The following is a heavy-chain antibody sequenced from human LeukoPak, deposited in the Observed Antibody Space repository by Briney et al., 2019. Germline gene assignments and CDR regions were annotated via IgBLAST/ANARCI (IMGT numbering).Heavy chain of an antibody. J-gene: IGHJ3*02. CDR2: IIPIFGTA. Sequence: GASVKVSCKASGGTFSSYAISWVRQAPGQGLEWMGGIIPIFGTANYAQKFQGRVTITADESTSTAYMELSSLRSEDTAVYYCASTPRYCSSTSFSKRGRGAFDIWGQGTMVTVSS. D-gene: IGHD2-2*01. CDR1: GGTFSSYA. V-gene: IGHV1-69*13. CDR3: ASTPRYCSSTSFSKRGRGAFDI.